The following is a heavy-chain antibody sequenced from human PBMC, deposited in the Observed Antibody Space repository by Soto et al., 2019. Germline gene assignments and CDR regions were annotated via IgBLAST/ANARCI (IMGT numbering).Heavy chain of an antibody. CDR1: GGTFSSYA. CDR2: IIPIFGTA. CDR3: ASLWFGEQIYGMDV. V-gene: IGHV1-69*06. J-gene: IGHJ6*02. Sequence: QVQLVQSGAEVKKPGSSVKVSCKASGGTFSSYAISWVRQAPGQGPEWMGRIIPIFGTANYAQKFQGRVTITADKSTSTAYMELSSLRSEDTAVYYCASLWFGEQIYGMDVWGQGTTVTVSS. D-gene: IGHD3-10*01.